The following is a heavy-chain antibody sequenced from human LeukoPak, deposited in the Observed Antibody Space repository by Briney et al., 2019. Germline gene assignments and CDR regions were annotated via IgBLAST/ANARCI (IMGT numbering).Heavy chain of an antibody. J-gene: IGHJ6*02. Sequence: SETLSLTCTVSGGSISSGGYYWSWIRQPPGKGLEWIGYIYYSGSTYYNPSLKSRVTISVDTSKNQFSLKLSSVTAADTAVYYCATRSSTHYYGMDVWGQGTTVTVSS. CDR3: ATRSSTHYYGMDV. D-gene: IGHD2-2*01. CDR1: GGSISSGGYY. V-gene: IGHV4-30-4*01. CDR2: IYYSGST.